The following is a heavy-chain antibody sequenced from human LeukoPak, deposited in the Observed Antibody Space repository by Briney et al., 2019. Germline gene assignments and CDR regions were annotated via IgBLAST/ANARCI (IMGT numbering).Heavy chain of an antibody. CDR1: GGTFSSYA. J-gene: IGHJ6*02. D-gene: IGHD3-10*01. Sequence: SVKVSCKASGGTFSSYAISWVRQAPGQGLEWMGRIIPILGIANYAQKFQGRVTITADKSTSTAYMELSSLRSEDTAVYYCARGLPPIYGSGSYYNPRYYGMDVWGQGTTVTVSS. CDR3: ARGLPPIYGSGSYYNPRYYGMDV. CDR2: IIPILGIA. V-gene: IGHV1-69*04.